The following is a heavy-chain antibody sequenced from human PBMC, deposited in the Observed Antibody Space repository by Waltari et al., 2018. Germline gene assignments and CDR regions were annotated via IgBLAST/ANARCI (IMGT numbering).Heavy chain of an antibody. CDR2: IYYSGST. J-gene: IGHJ6*02. CDR1: GGSISSYY. D-gene: IGHD3-10*01. Sequence: QVQLQESGPGLVKPSETLSLTCTVSGGSISSYYWSWIRQPPGKGLEWIGYIYYSGSTNSNPSLKSRVTISVDTSKNQFSLKLSSVTAADTAVYYCARVTTYYGSDYGMDVWGQGTTVTVSS. CDR3: ARVTTYYGSDYGMDV. V-gene: IGHV4-59*01.